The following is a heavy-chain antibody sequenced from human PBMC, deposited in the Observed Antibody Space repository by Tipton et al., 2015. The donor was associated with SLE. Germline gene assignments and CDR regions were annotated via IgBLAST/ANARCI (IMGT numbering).Heavy chain of an antibody. CDR2: IYYSGST. CDR1: GGSISSSSYY. CDR3: ARVSELATYYYDSSPGAFDI. Sequence: TLSLTCTVSGGSISSSSYYWGWIRQPPGKGLEWIGSIYYSGSTNYNPSLKSRVTISVDTSKNQFSLKLSSVTASDTAVYYCARVSELATYYYDSSPGAFDIWGQGTMVTVSS. V-gene: IGHV4-39*07. J-gene: IGHJ3*02. D-gene: IGHD3-22*01.